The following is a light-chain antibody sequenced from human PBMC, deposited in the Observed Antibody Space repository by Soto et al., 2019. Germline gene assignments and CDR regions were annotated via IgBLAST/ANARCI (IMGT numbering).Light chain of an antibody. V-gene: IGKV1D-13*01. CDR1: QGISSA. CDR2: DAS. Sequence: IQMTQSPSSLSASVGDRVTITFRASQGISSALAWYQQKPGKAPKLLIYDASSLESGVPSRFSGSGSGTEFTLTISSLQPDDFATYYCQQYDKYWTFGQGTKVDIK. J-gene: IGKJ1*01. CDR3: QQYDKYWT.